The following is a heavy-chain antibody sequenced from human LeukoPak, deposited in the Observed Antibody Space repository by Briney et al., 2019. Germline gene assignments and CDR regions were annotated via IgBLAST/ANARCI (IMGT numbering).Heavy chain of an antibody. CDR2: ISSSGSTI. Sequence: PGGSLRLSCAASGFTFSSYEMNWVRQAPGKGLEWVSYISSSGSTIYYADSVKGRSTISRDNAKNSLYLQVNSLRAEDTAVYYCATNPNSYYYGSGSYYLNDYWGQGTLVTVSS. CDR3: ATNPNSYYYGSGSYYLNDY. J-gene: IGHJ4*02. CDR1: GFTFSSYE. V-gene: IGHV3-48*03. D-gene: IGHD3-10*01.